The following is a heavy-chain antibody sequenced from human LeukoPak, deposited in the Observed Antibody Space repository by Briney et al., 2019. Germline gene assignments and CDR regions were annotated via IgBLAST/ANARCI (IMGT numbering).Heavy chain of an antibody. J-gene: IGHJ4*02. D-gene: IGHD3-22*01. V-gene: IGHV4-38-2*02. Sequence: PSETLSLTCTVSGYSISSGYYWGWIRQPPGKGLEWIGSIYHSGSTYYNPSLKSRVTISVDTSKNQFSLKLSSVTAADTAVYYCARVGYDSSGYYNFDYWGQGTLVTVSS. CDR1: GYSISSGYY. CDR3: ARVGYDSSGYYNFDY. CDR2: IYHSGST.